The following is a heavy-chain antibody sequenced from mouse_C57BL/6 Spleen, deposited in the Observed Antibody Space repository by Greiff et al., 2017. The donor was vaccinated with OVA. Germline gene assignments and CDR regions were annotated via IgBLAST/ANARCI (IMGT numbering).Heavy chain of an antibody. Sequence: QVQLQQPGAELVKPGASVKLSCKASGYTFTSYWMQRVKQRPGQGLEWIGEIDPSDSYTNYNQKFKGKATLTVDTSSSTAYMQLSSLTSEDSAVYYCARTGDFDYWGQGTTLTVSS. CDR2: IDPSDSYT. D-gene: IGHD1-1*02. J-gene: IGHJ2*01. V-gene: IGHV1-50*01. CDR1: GYTFTSYW. CDR3: ARTGDFDY.